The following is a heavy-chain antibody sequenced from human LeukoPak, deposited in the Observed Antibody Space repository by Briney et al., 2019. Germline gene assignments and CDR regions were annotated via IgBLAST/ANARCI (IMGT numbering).Heavy chain of an antibody. CDR1: GFTFSDYY. D-gene: IGHD5-24*01. J-gene: IGHJ4*02. Sequence: GGSLRLSCVASGFTFSDYYMSWIRQAPGKGLEWVANIKQDGSEKDYADSVKGRFTISRDNAKNSLYLQMNSLRAEDTAVYYCAKDRAVFDYWGQGTLVTVSS. CDR3: AKDRAVFDY. V-gene: IGHV3-7*01. CDR2: IKQDGSEK.